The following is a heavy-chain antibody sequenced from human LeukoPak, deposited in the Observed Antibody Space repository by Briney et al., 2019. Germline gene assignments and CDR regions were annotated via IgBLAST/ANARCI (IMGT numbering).Heavy chain of an antibody. D-gene: IGHD6-13*01. V-gene: IGHV3-48*02. CDR2: ISISSTTI. CDR3: ARGLRYSSSWYNFDY. Sequence: GGSLRLSCVASGFTFSSSSMNWVRQAPGKGLERVSYISISSTTIYYADSVKGRFTISRDNAKNSLYLQMNSLRDEDTAVYYCARGLRYSSSWYNFDYWGQGTLVTVSS. J-gene: IGHJ4*02. CDR1: GFTFSSSS.